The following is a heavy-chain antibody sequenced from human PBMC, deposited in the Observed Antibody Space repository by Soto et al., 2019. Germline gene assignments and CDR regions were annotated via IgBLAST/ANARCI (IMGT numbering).Heavy chain of an antibody. J-gene: IGHJ4*02. CDR1: GYTFTNSG. CDR2: ITTYNGQT. Sequence: QVQLVQSGGEVKKPGASVKVSCKTSGYTFTNSGMAWVRQAPGQGLEFMGWITTYNGQTDYAQKFQDRVTMTRDKSTSTASMELRSLRSDDTAMYYCATFLQLRPLGYWCQGTLVTVSS. CDR3: ATFLQLRPLGY. V-gene: IGHV1-18*01. D-gene: IGHD1-1*01.